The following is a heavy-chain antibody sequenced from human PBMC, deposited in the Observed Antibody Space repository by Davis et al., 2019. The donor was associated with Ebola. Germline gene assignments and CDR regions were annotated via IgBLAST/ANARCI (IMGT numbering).Heavy chain of an antibody. CDR2: ISGSGGST. Sequence: GESLKISCAPSGFTFSSYAMTWVRQAPGKGLEWVSAISGSGGSTYYADSVKGRFTISRDNSKKTLYLQMNSLRAEDTAVYYCAKSGLSFGVVKYHYGMDVWGKGTTVTVSS. CDR1: GFTFSSYA. D-gene: IGHD3-3*01. V-gene: IGHV3-23*01. CDR3: AKSGLSFGVVKYHYGMDV. J-gene: IGHJ6*04.